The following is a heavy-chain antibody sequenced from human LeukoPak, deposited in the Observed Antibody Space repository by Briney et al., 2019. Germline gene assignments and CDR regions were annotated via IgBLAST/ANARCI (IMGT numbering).Heavy chain of an antibody. CDR2: ISGSGGFT. CDR3: AKDRGFGYCSGGDCYTALEF. D-gene: IGHD2-15*01. J-gene: IGHJ1*01. CDR1: GFTFSTYA. Sequence: GGSLRLSCAASGFTFSTYAMTWVRQAPGKGLEWVSGISGSGGFTYYADSVKGRFTISRDDSKNTLYVQMNSLRAEDTAVYYCAKDRGFGYCSGGDCYTALEFWGQGTLVTVSS. V-gene: IGHV3-23*01.